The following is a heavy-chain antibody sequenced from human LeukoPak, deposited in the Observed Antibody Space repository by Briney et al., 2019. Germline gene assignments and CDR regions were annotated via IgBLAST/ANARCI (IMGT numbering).Heavy chain of an antibody. J-gene: IGHJ3*02. CDR2: INPSGGST. Sequence: GASVKVSCKASGYTFTGYYMHWVRQAPGQGLEWMGIINPSGGSTSYAQKFQGRVTMTRDTSTSTVYMELSSLRSEDTAVYYCARSIAGDPDAFDIRGQGTMVTVSS. D-gene: IGHD6-13*01. CDR1: GYTFTGYY. CDR3: ARSIAGDPDAFDI. V-gene: IGHV1-46*01.